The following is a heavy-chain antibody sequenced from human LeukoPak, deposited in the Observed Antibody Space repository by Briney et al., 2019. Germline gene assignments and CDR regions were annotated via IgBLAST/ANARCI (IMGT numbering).Heavy chain of an antibody. J-gene: IGHJ6*04. Sequence: PGGSLRLSCAASGFTFSSYGMHWVRQAPGKGLEWVAVISYDGSNKYYADSVKGRFTISRDNSKNTLYLQMNSLRAEDTAVYYCAKDGESTGAADVWGKGTTVTVSS. CDR3: AKDGESTGAADV. CDR2: ISYDGSNK. V-gene: IGHV3-30*18. D-gene: IGHD4-17*01. CDR1: GFTFSSYG.